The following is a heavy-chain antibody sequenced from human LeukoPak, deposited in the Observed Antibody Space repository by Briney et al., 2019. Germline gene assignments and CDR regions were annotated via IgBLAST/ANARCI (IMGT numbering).Heavy chain of an antibody. V-gene: IGHV3-20*01. D-gene: IGHD3-22*01. CDR2: INWNGGST. Sequence: GGSLRLSCAASGFTFDDYGMNWVRQAPGKGLEWVSGINWNGGSTGHADSVKGRFTISRDNAKSSLYLQMNSLRAEDTALYLCARAVEVNNDSSGPILDAFDIWGQGTMVTVSS. CDR1: GFTFDDYG. CDR3: ARAVEVNNDSSGPILDAFDI. J-gene: IGHJ3*02.